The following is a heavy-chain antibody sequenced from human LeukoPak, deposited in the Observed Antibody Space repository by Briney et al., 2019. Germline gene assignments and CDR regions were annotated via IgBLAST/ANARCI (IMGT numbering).Heavy chain of an antibody. J-gene: IGHJ4*02. V-gene: IGHV4-59*01. CDR2: IYYSGST. CDR3: AREDYYDSSGYYPRGWYYFDY. Sequence: PSETLSLTCTVSGGSISSYYWSWIRQLPGKGLEWIGYIYYSGSTNYNPSLKSRVTISVDTSKNQFSLKLSSVTAADTAVYYCAREDYYDSSGYYPRGWYYFDYWGQGTLVTVSS. D-gene: IGHD3-22*01. CDR1: GGSISSYY.